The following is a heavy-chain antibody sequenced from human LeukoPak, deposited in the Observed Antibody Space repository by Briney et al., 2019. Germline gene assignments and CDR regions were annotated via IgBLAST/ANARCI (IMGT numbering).Heavy chain of an antibody. CDR2: IHKSGST. J-gene: IGHJ4*02. Sequence: PSETLSLTCTVSGGSISSVSHYWSWIRQPAGKGLEWIGRIHKSGSTNYNPSLKSRVTISVDTSKNQFSLRLSSVTAADTAAYYCARDYGDYGVDYWGQGTLVTVSS. D-gene: IGHD4-17*01. CDR3: ARDYGDYGVDY. CDR1: GGSISSVSHY. V-gene: IGHV4-61*02.